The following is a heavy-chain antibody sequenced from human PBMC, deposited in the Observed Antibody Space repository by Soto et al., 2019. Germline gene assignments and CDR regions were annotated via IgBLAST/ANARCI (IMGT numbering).Heavy chain of an antibody. V-gene: IGHV4-34*01. D-gene: IGHD2-2*01. CDR3: ARGNGIGVVPAAISYYYMDV. CDR1: GGSFSGYY. J-gene: IGHJ6*03. CDR2: INHSGST. Sequence: PSETLSLTCAVYGGSFSGYYWSWIRQPPGKGLEWIGEINHSGSTNYNPSLKSRVTISVDTSKNQFSLKLSSVTAADTAVNYCARGNGIGVVPAAISYYYMDVWGKGTTVTVSS.